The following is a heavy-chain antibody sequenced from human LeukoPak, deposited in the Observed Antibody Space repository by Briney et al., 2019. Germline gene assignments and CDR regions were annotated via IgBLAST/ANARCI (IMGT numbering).Heavy chain of an antibody. J-gene: IGHJ3*02. CDR3: ARDQEYSSSFLDAFDI. CDR2: MNPNSGNT. D-gene: IGHD6-6*01. V-gene: IGHV1-8*01. Sequence: ASVKVSCKASGYTFTSYDINWVRRATGQGLEWMGWMNPNSGNTGYAQKLQGRVTMTTDTSTSTAYMELRSLRSDDTAVYYCARDQEYSSSFLDAFDIWGQGTMVTVSS. CDR1: GYTFTSYD.